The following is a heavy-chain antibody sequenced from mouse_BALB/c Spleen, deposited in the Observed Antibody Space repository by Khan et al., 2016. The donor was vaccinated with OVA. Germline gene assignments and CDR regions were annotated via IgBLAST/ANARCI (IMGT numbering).Heavy chain of an antibody. D-gene: IGHD2-3*01. CDR1: GYSITSDYA. CDR3: ASDGSRYNYAMDY. CDR2: ISSSGST. Sequence: EVQLVESGPGLVKPSQSLSLTCTVTGYSITSDYAWNWIRQFPGNKLEWMGYISSSGSTNYNPDLKSRISITRDTSKNQFFLQLNSVTTEDTATSYCASDGSRYNYAMDYWGQGTSVTVSS. J-gene: IGHJ4*01. V-gene: IGHV3-2*02.